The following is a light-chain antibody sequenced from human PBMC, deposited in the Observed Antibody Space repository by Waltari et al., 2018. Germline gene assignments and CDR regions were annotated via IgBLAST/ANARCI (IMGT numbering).Light chain of an antibody. CDR1: HTLGTY. J-gene: IGKJ1*01. CDR3: QQSTDSRT. CDR2: DTS. Sequence: EFVLTQSPVTLSLFPGETATLSCRASHTLGTYLAWYQQKPGQAPRLLVYDTSKRATGVPDRVSGSGSGTDFVLTISSLEPEDFAVYYCQQSTDSRTFGPGTKLEI. V-gene: IGKV3-11*01.